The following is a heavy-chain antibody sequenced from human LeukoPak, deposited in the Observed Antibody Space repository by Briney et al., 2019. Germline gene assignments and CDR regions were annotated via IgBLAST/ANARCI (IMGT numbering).Heavy chain of an antibody. D-gene: IGHD1-26*01. CDR1: GFTFSSFE. CDR2: ITSSASTI. V-gene: IGHV3-48*03. Sequence: GGSLRLSCAASGFTFSSFEMNWVRQAPGKELEWVSYITSSASTIYYAESVKGRFTISRDNAKNSLFLQMNSLRAEDTAVYYCARKVLSGSRYFDYWGQGAQVTVSS. CDR3: ARKVLSGSRYFDY. J-gene: IGHJ4*02.